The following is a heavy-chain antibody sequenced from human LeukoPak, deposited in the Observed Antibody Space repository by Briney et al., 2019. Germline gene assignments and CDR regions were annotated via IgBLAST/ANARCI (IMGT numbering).Heavy chain of an antibody. CDR2: ISYDGSNK. V-gene: IGHV3-30*18. D-gene: IGHD1-26*01. J-gene: IGHJ6*03. Sequence: GGSLRLSCAASGFTFSNYWMHWVRQAPGKGLEWVAVISYDGSNKYYADSVKGRFTISRDNSKNTLYLQMNSLRAEDTAVYYCAKDRSYSGSSRYYYYYMDVWGKGTTVTVSS. CDR3: AKDRSYSGSSRYYYYYMDV. CDR1: GFTFSNYW.